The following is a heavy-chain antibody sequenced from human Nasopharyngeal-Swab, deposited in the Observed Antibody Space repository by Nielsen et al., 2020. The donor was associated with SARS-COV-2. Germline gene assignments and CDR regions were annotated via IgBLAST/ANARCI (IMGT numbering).Heavy chain of an antibody. D-gene: IGHD6-13*01. V-gene: IGHV3-21*01. J-gene: IGHJ2*01. Sequence: GESLKISCAASGSSFSDHHMDWVRQAPGKGLEWVSSVSSTSSYIYYADSLKGRFTISRDNAKNSLYLQLNSLRAEDTAVYYCARDPLSSWQAIGNWYFDLWGRGTLVTVSS. CDR1: GSSFSDHH. CDR2: VSSTSSYI. CDR3: ARDPLSSWQAIGNWYFDL.